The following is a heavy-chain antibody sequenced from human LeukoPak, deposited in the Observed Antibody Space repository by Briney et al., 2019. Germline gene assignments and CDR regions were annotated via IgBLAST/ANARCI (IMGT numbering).Heavy chain of an antibody. J-gene: IGHJ3*02. V-gene: IGHV1-69*05. D-gene: IGHD3-22*01. Sequence: ASVKVSCKASGGTFSSYAISWVRQAPGQGLEWMGGIIPIFGTANYAQKFQGRVTITTDESTSTAYMELSSLRSEDTAVYYCARDGVYYYDSSADAFDIWGQGTMVTVSS. CDR2: IIPIFGTA. CDR1: GGTFSSYA. CDR3: ARDGVYYYDSSADAFDI.